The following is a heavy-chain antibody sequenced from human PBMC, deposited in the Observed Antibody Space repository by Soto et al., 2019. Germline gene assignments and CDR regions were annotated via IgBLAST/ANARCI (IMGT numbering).Heavy chain of an antibody. CDR3: ARRRLSHYFDY. Sequence: TSEIMSLTSSVSGATSRSSRDYWGWIRQPPGKGLEWIGSIYYSGNTNYSPSLKSRVTISADTSKNQFSLILTSVTAADTAVYYCARRRLSHYFDYWGQGALVTVSS. J-gene: IGHJ4*02. V-gene: IGHV4-39*01. CDR2: IYYSGNT. CDR1: GATSRSSRDY. D-gene: IGHD3-16*02.